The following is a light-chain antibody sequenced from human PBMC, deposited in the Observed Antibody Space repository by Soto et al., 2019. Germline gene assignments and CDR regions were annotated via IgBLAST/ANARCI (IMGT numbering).Light chain of an antibody. V-gene: IGKV4-1*01. CDR1: QRVSPTSNFQSY. J-gene: IGKJ4*01. CDR2: WAS. Sequence: DIVMTQFPDSLAVSLGERATINCKSSQRVSPTSNFQSYISWYQQKPGQPPKLLIFWASTRASGVPERFRGSGSGTDFTLTINSLQAEDVAVYYCLQYLNGLALSFGGGTKVELK. CDR3: LQYLNGLALS.